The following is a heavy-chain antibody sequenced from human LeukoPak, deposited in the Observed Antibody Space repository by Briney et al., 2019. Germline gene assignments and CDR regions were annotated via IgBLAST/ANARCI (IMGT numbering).Heavy chain of an antibody. J-gene: IGHJ4*02. CDR1: GFTFSSYA. Sequence: GGSLRLSCAASGFTFSSYAMSWVRQAPGKGLEWVSAISGSGGSTYYADSVKGRFTISRDNSKSTLYLQMNSLRAEDTAVYYCATSPLRVEWAKLFDYWGQGTLVTVSS. CDR2: ISGSGGST. D-gene: IGHD3-3*01. V-gene: IGHV3-23*01. CDR3: ATSPLRVEWAKLFDY.